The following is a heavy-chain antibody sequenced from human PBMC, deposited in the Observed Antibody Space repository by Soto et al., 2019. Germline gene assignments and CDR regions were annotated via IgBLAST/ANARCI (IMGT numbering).Heavy chain of an antibody. D-gene: IGHD3-10*01. CDR1: GFTFSSYG. CDR2: ISYDGSNK. Sequence: GSLRLSCAASGFTFSSYGMHWVRQAPGKGLEWVAVISYDGSNKYYADSVKGRFTISRDNSKNTLYLQMNSLRAEDTAVYYCAKSSVLWFGELMNPTFDYWGQGTLVTVSS. V-gene: IGHV3-30*18. J-gene: IGHJ4*02. CDR3: AKSSVLWFGELMNPTFDY.